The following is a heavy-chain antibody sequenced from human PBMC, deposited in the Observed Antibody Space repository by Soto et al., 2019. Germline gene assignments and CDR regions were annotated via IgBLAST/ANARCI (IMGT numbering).Heavy chain of an antibody. CDR3: AKDWGAAAGTGQTFDY. V-gene: IGHV3-23*01. Sequence: PGGSLRLSCAASGFTFSSYAMSWVRQAPGKGLEWVSAISGSGGSTYYADSVKGRFTISRDNSKNTLYLQMNSLRAEDTAVYYCAKDWGAAAGTGQTFDYWGQGTLVTVSS. J-gene: IGHJ4*02. D-gene: IGHD6-13*01. CDR2: ISGSGGST. CDR1: GFTFSSYA.